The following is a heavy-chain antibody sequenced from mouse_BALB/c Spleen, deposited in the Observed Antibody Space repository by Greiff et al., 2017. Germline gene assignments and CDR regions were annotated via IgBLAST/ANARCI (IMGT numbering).Heavy chain of an antibody. J-gene: IGHJ2*01. V-gene: IGHV5-12-2*01. Sequence: EVKVVESGGGLVQPGGSLKLSCAASGFTFSSYTMSWVRQTPEKRLEWVAYISNGGGSTYYPDTVKGRFTISRDNAKNTLYLQMSSLKSEDTAMYYCARGGVGTTVVAHFDYWGQGTTLTVSS. CDR1: GFTFSSYT. CDR2: ISNGGGST. D-gene: IGHD1-1*01. CDR3: ARGGVGTTVVAHFDY.